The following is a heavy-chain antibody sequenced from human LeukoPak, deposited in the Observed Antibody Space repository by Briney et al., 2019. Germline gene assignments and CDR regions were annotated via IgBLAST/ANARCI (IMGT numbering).Heavy chain of an antibody. J-gene: IGHJ5*02. V-gene: IGHV3-23*01. CDR1: RFTFSNFA. CDR3: TKLGNHWADGDYWADGS. D-gene: IGHD5-24*01. CDR2: LTDSGSST. Sequence: GGSLRLSCAASRFTFSNFAMSWVRQAPGKGLEWVSTLTDSGSSTSYADSVKGRFTISRDNSKNTLYLHMNSLRDEDTAMYYCTKLGNHWADGDYWADGSWGQGTLVTVPS.